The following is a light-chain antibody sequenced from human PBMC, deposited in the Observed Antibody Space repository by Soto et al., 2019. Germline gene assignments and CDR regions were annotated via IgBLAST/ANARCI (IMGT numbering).Light chain of an antibody. CDR1: QSIGTY. J-gene: IGKJ1*01. V-gene: IGKV3-11*01. CDR3: QQRSDWTRT. Sequence: EIVLTQSPVTLSLSPGERATLSCRASQSIGTYLAWYQQKPDQAPRLLIYHASNRATGIPARFSGSGSGTDFTLTISSLEPEDSAVYYCQQRSDWTRTFGQGTKVEVK. CDR2: HAS.